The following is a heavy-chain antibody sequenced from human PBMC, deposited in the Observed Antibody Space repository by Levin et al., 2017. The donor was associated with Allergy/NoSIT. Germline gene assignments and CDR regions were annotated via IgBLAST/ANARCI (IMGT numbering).Heavy chain of an antibody. CDR3: ARHPGGYFDT. Sequence: TSETLSLTCSVSGGSLTNENYYWGWIRQPPGKGLEWIGSIHYSGRTYYNQSLQSRVSMSVDTSKRSFSLKLTSMTATDMAMYFCARHPGGYFDTWGQGTLVTVSS. CDR2: IHYSGRT. CDR1: GGSLTNENYY. J-gene: IGHJ1*01. V-gene: IGHV4-39*01. D-gene: IGHD3-9*01.